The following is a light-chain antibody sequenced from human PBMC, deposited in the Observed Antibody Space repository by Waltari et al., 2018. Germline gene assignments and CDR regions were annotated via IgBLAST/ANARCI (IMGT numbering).Light chain of an antibody. CDR2: EVG. J-gene: IGLJ3*02. CDR1: SSDVGGYKY. V-gene: IGLV2-11*01. CDR3: CSYAGSFTWL. Sequence: SALTQPRSVSGSPGQSVAISCTGTSSDVGGYKYVSWYQHHPGKAPKLMIYEVGKRPTGVPDRFSGSKSGNTASLTIAGRQAEDEAEYYCCSYAGSFTWLFGGGTKLTVL.